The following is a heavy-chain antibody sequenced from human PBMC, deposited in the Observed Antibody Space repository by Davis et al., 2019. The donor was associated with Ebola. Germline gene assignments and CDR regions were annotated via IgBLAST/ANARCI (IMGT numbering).Heavy chain of an antibody. Sequence: PSETLSLTCTVSGGSISSYYWSWIRQPPGKGLEWIGYIYYSGSTNYNPSLKSRVTISVDTSKNQFSLKLSSVTAADTAVYYCARGGYGSGLGYFDYWGQGTLVTVSS. CDR1: GGSISSYY. D-gene: IGHD3-10*01. CDR3: ARGGYGSGLGYFDY. CDR2: IYYSGST. V-gene: IGHV4-59*12. J-gene: IGHJ4*02.